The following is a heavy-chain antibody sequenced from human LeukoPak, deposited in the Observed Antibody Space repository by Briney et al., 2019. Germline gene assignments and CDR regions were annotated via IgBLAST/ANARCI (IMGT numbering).Heavy chain of an antibody. J-gene: IGHJ4*02. CDR3: AKSYFDYSTYYSYYFNL. Sequence: PSETLSLTCAVSGGSISGGYWSWIRQPPGRGLEWIGYVYTSGSTNYNPSLKSRVTISVDTSKSQFALKLSSVTAADTAVYYCAKSYFDYSTYYSYYFNLWGQGALVTVSS. V-gene: IGHV4-4*09. CDR2: VYTSGST. D-gene: IGHD4-11*01. CDR1: GGSISGGY.